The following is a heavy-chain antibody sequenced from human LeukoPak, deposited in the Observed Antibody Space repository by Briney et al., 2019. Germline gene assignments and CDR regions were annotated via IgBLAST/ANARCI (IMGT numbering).Heavy chain of an antibody. V-gene: IGHV3-15*01. CDR1: GFTFSNAW. CDR3: ATDHCSSTSCYLRDGDY. CDR2: IKSRTDGGAT. Sequence: PGVSLRRSCSACGFTFSNAWMIWLRQAPGKGLEGVGSIKSRTDGGATDYATPVKGRFIISRDDSKNTVYLQMNSLKTEDTAVYYCATDHCSSTSCYLRDGDYWGQGTLVTVSS. J-gene: IGHJ4*02. D-gene: IGHD2-2*01.